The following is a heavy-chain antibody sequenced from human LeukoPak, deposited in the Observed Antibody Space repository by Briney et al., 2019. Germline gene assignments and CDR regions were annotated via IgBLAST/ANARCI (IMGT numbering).Heavy chain of an antibody. CDR1: GGSISSYY. CDR2: SYTSGST. V-gene: IGHV4-4*07. Sequence: SSETLSLTCTVSGGSISSYYWSWIRQPAGKGLEWIGRSYTSGSTNYNPSLKSRVTMSVDTSKNQFSLKQSSVTAAGTAVYYCARDGLRRYYGSGSYRYFDYWGQGTLVTVSS. D-gene: IGHD3-10*01. J-gene: IGHJ4*02. CDR3: ARDGLRRYYGSGSYRYFDY.